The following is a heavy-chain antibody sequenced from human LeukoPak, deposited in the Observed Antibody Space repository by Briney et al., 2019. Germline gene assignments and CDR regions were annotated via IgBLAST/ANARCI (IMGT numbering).Heavy chain of an antibody. Sequence: SETLSLTCAVSGGSISSSNWWSWVRQPPGKGLEWIGEIYHSGSTNYNPSLKSRVTISVDTSKNQFSLKLSSVTAADTAVYYCARHFRYGYWYFDLWGRGTLVTVSS. CDR2: IYHSGST. CDR3: ARHFRYGYWYFDL. CDR1: GGSISSSNW. V-gene: IGHV4-4*02. D-gene: IGHD4-17*01. J-gene: IGHJ2*01.